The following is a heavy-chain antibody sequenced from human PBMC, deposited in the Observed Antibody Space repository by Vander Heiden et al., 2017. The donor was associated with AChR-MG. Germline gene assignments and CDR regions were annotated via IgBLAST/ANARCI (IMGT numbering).Heavy chain of an antibody. J-gene: IGHJ4*02. CDR2: IRSRANSYAT. D-gene: IGHD6-19*01. Sequence: EVQLVESGGGSAPPGGSLNLSRAASGSTFSGSAMHWVRQASGKGLEWVGRIRSRANSYATAYAASVKGRFTISRDDSKNTAYLQMNSLKTEDTAVYYCTRPGAVAGYFDYWVQGTLVTVSS. V-gene: IGHV3-73*01. CDR1: GSTFSGSA. CDR3: TRPGAVAGYFDY.